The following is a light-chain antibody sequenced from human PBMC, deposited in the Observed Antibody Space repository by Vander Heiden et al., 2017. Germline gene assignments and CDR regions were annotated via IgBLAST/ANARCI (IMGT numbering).Light chain of an antibody. CDR1: QSVSSN. J-gene: IGKJ2*01. CDR3: QQYNNWPPYT. CDR2: GAS. Sequence: EIVMTQFPATLSVSPGERATLSCRASQSVSSNLAWYQQKPGQAPRLLIYGASTRATGIPARFSGSGSGTEFTLTISSLQPEDFAVYYCQQYNNWPPYTFGQGTKLEIK. V-gene: IGKV3-15*01.